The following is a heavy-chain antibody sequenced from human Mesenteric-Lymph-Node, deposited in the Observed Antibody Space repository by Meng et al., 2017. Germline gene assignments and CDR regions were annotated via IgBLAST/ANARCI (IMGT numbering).Heavy chain of an antibody. V-gene: IGHV4-61*02. J-gene: IGHJ4*02. CDR3: ATSTYYFDNSGYMTSDF. D-gene: IGHD3-22*01. Sequence: LRLSCSVSGGSISSGTYYWSWIRQPAGKGLEWIGRIYTSGITNYNPSLESRVTISLDTSNNQYSLRLNSVTAADTAVYYCATSTYYFDNSGYMTSDFWGQGTPVTVSS. CDR1: GGSISSGTYY. CDR2: IYTSGIT.